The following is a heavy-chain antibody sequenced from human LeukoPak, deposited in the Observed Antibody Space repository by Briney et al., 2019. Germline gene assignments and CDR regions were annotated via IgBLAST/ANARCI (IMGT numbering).Heavy chain of an antibody. CDR1: GYTFTAYY. CDR3: ASPSSGQSFDI. V-gene: IGHV1-2*02. Sequence: ASVKVSCKASGYTFTAYYMHWVRQAPGQGLEWMGWLNPNTGGTNYAQKFQGRVSMTRDTSISTAYMELSRLRSDDTAVYYCASPSSGQSFDIWGQGTTVTVSS. D-gene: IGHD3-22*01. J-gene: IGHJ3*02. CDR2: LNPNTGGT.